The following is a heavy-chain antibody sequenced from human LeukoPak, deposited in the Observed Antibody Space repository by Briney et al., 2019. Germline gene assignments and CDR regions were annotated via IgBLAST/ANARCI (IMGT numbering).Heavy chain of an antibody. CDR3: VLTRLDSTKELWFGEAIPYYFDY. V-gene: IGHV3-30*03. Sequence: GGSLRLSCAASGFTFSSYGMHWVRQAPGKGLEWVAIISYDGSNKFYADSMKGRFTISRDNSKNTLYLQMNSLRAEDTAVYYCVLTRLDSTKELWFGEAIPYYFDYWGQGTLVTVSS. CDR2: ISYDGSNK. D-gene: IGHD3-10*01. J-gene: IGHJ4*02. CDR1: GFTFSSYG.